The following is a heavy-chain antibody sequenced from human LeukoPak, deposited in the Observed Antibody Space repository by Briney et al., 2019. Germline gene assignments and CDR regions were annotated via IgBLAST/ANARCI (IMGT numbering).Heavy chain of an antibody. CDR1: GYTFTSYG. Sequence: ASVKVSCKASGYTFTSYGISWVRQAPGQGLEWMGQINPNTGVTDYAQKFQGRVSMTRDTSINTAYIEVSRLTSDDTAVYYCARVEDYGGNYHFFDYWGQGTLVTVSS. V-gene: IGHV1-2*06. J-gene: IGHJ4*02. D-gene: IGHD4-23*01. CDR2: INPNTGVT. CDR3: ARVEDYGGNYHFFDY.